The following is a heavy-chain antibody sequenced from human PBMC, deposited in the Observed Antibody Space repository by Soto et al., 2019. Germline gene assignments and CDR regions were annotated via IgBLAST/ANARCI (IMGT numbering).Heavy chain of an antibody. Sequence: GGSLRLSCAASGFTVSSNYMSWVRPAPGKGLEWVSVIYSGGSTYYADSVKGRFTISRDNSKNTLYLQMNSLRAEDTSVYYWARHQHLDYWGQGTLVTVFS. J-gene: IGHJ4*02. CDR3: ARHQHLDY. CDR1: GFTVSSNY. V-gene: IGHV3-66*02. CDR2: IYSGGST. D-gene: IGHD2-2*01.